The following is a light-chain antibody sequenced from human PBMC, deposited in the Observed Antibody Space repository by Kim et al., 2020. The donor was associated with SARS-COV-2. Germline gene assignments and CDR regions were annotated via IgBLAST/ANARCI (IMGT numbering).Light chain of an antibody. Sequence: EIVLTQSPGTLSLSPGERATLSCRASETVLSTFLAWHQQKPGQAPRLLIYAAATRANGIPDRFSGNGSGTDFTLTISTLEPEDSAVYCSQHYGTTAYFGQGTRLEIK. V-gene: IGKV3-20*01. CDR3: QHYGTTAY. CDR1: ETVLSTF. CDR2: AAA. J-gene: IGKJ5*01.